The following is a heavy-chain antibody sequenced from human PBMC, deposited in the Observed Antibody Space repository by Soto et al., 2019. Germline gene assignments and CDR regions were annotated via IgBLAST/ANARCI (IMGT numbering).Heavy chain of an antibody. CDR1: GGSISRCGYY. CDR3: ARIAVPGTSY. V-gene: IGHV4-31*03. J-gene: IGHJ4*02. Sequence: TXSLTCSVSGGSISRCGYYWSWSRQRPVEGLEYIGYIYETGATYYKSSFKSRISISADTSQNQFSLELTSVTGADTAVYFCARIAVPGTSYWGQGTLVTVSS. CDR2: IYETGAT. D-gene: IGHD1-26*01.